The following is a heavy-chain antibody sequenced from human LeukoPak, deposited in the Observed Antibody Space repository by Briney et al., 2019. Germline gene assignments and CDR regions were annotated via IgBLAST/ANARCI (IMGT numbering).Heavy chain of an antibody. J-gene: IGHJ4*02. CDR3: ARVQLWFQGGFDY. CDR2: IIPILGIA. D-gene: IGHD5-18*01. Sequence: EASVKVSCKASGGTFSSYAISWVRQAPGQGLEWMGRIIPILGIANYAQKFQGRVTMTRDTSTSTVYMELSSLRSEDTAVYYCARVQLWFQGGFDYWGQGTLVTVSS. V-gene: IGHV1-69*04. CDR1: GGTFSSYA.